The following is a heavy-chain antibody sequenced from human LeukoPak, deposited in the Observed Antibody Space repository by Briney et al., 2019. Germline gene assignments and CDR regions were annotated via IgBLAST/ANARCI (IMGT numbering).Heavy chain of an antibody. V-gene: IGHV6-1*01. Sequence: SQTLSLTCAISGDSVSSNIAAWNWIRQSPSRGLEWLGRTYYRSKWYNDYAISVKSRITINPDTSKNQFSLQLNSVTPEDTAVYYCARGALYYDSSPFDYWGQGTLVTVSX. D-gene: IGHD3-22*01. CDR1: GDSVSSNIAA. J-gene: IGHJ4*02. CDR3: ARGALYYDSSPFDY. CDR2: TYYRSKWYN.